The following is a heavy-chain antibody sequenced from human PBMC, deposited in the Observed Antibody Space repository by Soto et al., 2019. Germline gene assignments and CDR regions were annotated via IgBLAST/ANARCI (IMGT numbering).Heavy chain of an antibody. D-gene: IGHD3-10*01. Sequence: SETLSLTCTVSGDSITSGGYYWSWLRQPPGKGLEWIGYIYHSGGASYNPSLRGRAVISIDTSKNQFSLRLNAVTAADTATYYCARDYYGAGSQYYYYGMEVWGQGTKVTVSS. J-gene: IGHJ6*02. V-gene: IGHV4-31*03. CDR3: ARDYYGAGSQYYYYGMEV. CDR2: IYHSGGA. CDR1: GDSITSGGYY.